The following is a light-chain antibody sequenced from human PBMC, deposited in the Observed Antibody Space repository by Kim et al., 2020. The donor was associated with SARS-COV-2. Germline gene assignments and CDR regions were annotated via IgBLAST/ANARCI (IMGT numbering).Light chain of an antibody. CDR3: QQYNNWPLT. V-gene: IGKV3-15*01. CDR1: QNVGSN. Sequence: EIVMTQSPATLSVSPGEGATLSCRASQNVGSNVAWYQQKPGQAPRLLISAASTRAAGFPGRFSGSGSGTDFTLTISSLQSEDLAVYYCQQYNNWPLTFGGGTKVDIK. J-gene: IGKJ4*01. CDR2: AAS.